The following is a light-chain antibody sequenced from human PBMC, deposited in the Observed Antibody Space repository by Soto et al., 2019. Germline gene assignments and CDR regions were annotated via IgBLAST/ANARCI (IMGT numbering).Light chain of an antibody. J-gene: IGLJ1*01. CDR1: SSDVGAYNY. V-gene: IGLV2-14*03. Sequence: QSALTQPASVSGSPGQSITISCTGTSSDVGAYNYVSWYQQHPGIVPKLMIYDVSNRPSGVSNRFSGSKSGNTASLTLSGLQAEDEADYYCSSYTNSKSYVFGTGTKVTVL. CDR3: SSYTNSKSYV. CDR2: DVS.